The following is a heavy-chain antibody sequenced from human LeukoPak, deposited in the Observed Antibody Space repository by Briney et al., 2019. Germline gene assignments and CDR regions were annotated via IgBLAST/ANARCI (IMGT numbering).Heavy chain of an antibody. V-gene: IGHV3-23*01. D-gene: IGHD6-13*01. Sequence: GGSLRLSCAASGFTFSSYGMSWVRQAPGKGLEWVSAISGSGGSTYYADSVKGRFTISRDNSKNTLYLQMNSLRAEDTAVYYCAKRGHSSSWYYFDYWGQGTLVTASS. J-gene: IGHJ4*02. CDR2: ISGSGGST. CDR3: AKRGHSSSWYYFDY. CDR1: GFTFSSYG.